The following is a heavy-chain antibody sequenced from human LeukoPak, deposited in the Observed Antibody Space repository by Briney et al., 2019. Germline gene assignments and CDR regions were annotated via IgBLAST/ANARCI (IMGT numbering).Heavy chain of an antibody. CDR2: INADGSTT. D-gene: IGHD3-10*02. CDR3: AELGITMIGGV. J-gene: IGHJ6*04. CDR1: GSGFTFNNYW. V-gene: IGHV3-74*01. Sequence: GSLRLSCAASGSGFTFNNYWMHWVRQAPGKGLVWVSRINADGSTTSYADSVRGRFTISRDNAKNTLYLQMNSLRAEDTAVYYCAELGITMIGGVWGKGTTVTISS.